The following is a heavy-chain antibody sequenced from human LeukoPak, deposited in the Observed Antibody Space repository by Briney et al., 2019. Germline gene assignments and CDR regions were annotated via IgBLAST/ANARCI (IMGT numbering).Heavy chain of an antibody. CDR2: ISGGGDST. Sequence: PGGSLRLSCAASGFTFSSYAMSWVRQAPGKGLDWVSTISGGGDSTYYADSVKGRFTISRDNSKNTLYLQMNSLRAEDTAVYYCAKGRGYCTGGSCYSDYWGQGTLVTASS. J-gene: IGHJ4*02. CDR3: AKGRGYCTGGSCYSDY. D-gene: IGHD2-15*01. V-gene: IGHV3-23*01. CDR1: GFTFSSYA.